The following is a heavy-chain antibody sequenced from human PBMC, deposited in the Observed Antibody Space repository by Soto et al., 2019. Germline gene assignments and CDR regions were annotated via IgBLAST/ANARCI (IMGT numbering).Heavy chain of an antibody. D-gene: IGHD2-15*01. CDR2: IYWDDDK. J-gene: IGHJ6*03. Sequence: GSGPTLVNPTQTLTLTCTFSGFSLSAAGVGVGWIRQPPGKALEWLALIYWDDDKRYSPSLKTRLTITTDTSKSQVVLTMTNMDPVDTATYYCAHSTRGSWQRFYNYYYMDVWGKGTTVTVSS. CDR3: AHSTRGSWQRFYNYYYMDV. CDR1: GFSLSAAGVG. V-gene: IGHV2-5*02.